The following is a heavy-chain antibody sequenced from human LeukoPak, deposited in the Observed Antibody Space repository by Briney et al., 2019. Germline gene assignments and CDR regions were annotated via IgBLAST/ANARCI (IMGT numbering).Heavy chain of an antibody. CDR1: VGTFSSYA. CDR2: IIPIFGTA. Sequence: PLKVSCKACVGTFSSYAISWVRQAPGKGPEWMGGIIPIFGTAIDTQNIQGRVTITAEESKSTPYMELSSLRCEDTPVYYCARGLVVPAAIDAFDIWGEGTMVTV. D-gene: IGHD2-2*01. V-gene: IGHV1-69*01. J-gene: IGHJ3*02. CDR3: ARGLVVPAAIDAFDI.